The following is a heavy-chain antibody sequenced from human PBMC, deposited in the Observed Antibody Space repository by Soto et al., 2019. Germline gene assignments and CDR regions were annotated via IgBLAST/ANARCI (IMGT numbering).Heavy chain of an antibody. CDR2: IYYSGST. D-gene: IGHD6-13*01. CDR3: ARLGGITGYSSAWYKFEH. Sequence: RSLTCAVSGGSVSSSSSYWGWIRQPPGKGLEWIGNIYYSGSTYYNPSLKSRVTISVDTSKNQFSLKLSSVTAADTAVYYCARLGGITGYSSAWYKFEHWGKGTLVTVS. V-gene: IGHV4-39*01. J-gene: IGHJ4*02. CDR1: GGSVSSSSSY.